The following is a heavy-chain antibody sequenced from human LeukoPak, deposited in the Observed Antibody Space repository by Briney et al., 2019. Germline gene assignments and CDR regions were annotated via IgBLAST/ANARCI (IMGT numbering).Heavy chain of an antibody. D-gene: IGHD6-19*01. CDR2: ITTSDYI. Sequence: GGSLRLSCVVSGFTFSSHSVNWVRQAPGKGLEWVLSITTSDYIFYAESVKGRFTISRDNAKNSLYLQMTSLRAEDTAVYYCVREQARAGSFDYWGQGTLVTVSS. CDR3: VREQARAGSFDY. J-gene: IGHJ4*02. CDR1: GFTFSSHS. V-gene: IGHV3-21*01.